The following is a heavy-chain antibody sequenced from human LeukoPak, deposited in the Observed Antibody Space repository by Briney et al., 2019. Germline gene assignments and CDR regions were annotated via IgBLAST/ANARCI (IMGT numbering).Heavy chain of an antibody. CDR1: GFTFSNYW. CDR2: IRQDGSEQ. D-gene: IGHD6-13*01. J-gene: IGHJ4*02. V-gene: IGHV3-7*01. CDR3: ATLTRGGTWCN. Sequence: GGSLRLSCAASGFTFSNYWMMWVRQAPGKGLDWVANIRQDGSEQNYVDSVKGRFTISRDNAKKSLYLQMNSLRAEDTALYYCATLTRGGTWCNWGQGTLVTVSS.